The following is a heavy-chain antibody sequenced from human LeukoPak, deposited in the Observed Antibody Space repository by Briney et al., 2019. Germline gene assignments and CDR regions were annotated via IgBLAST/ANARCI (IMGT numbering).Heavy chain of an antibody. V-gene: IGHV3-21*01. Sequence: GGSLRLSCAASGFTFSSYALNWVRQAPGKGLEWVSSIDSSSSYIYYADSVKGRFTISRANAKNSLFLQMNSLRAEDTAVYYCARGPHGGFVIIPTEFWGQGTLVTVSS. D-gene: IGHD3-3*01. CDR1: GFTFSSYA. CDR3: ARGPHGGFVIIPTEF. CDR2: IDSSSSYI. J-gene: IGHJ4*02.